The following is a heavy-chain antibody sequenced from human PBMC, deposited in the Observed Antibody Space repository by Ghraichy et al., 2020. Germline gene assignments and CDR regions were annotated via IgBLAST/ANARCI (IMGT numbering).Heavy chain of an antibody. CDR2: INHSGST. J-gene: IGHJ4*02. V-gene: IGHV4-34*01. CDR3: ARGGTTVTTSRSYPAPTKSSRYWYYFDY. Sequence: SETLSLTCAVYGGSFSGYYWSWIRQPPGKGLEWIGEINHSGSTNYNPSLKSRVTISVDTSKNQFSLKLSSVTAADTAVYYCARGGTTVTTSRSYPAPTKSSRYWYYFDYWGQGTLVTVSS. CDR1: GGSFSGYY. D-gene: IGHD4-17*01.